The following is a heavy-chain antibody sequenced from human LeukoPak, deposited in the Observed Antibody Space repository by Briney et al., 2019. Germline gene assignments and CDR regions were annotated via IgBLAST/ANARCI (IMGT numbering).Heavy chain of an antibody. J-gene: IGHJ4*02. CDR3: TKAPHPRCSSSGCYLDY. CDR1: GFTFGDYA. D-gene: IGHD2-2*01. Sequence: GRSLRLSCSTSGFTFGDYAMSWVRQAPGKGLEWVGFIQAKAYGGATKYAASVNGRFSISRDDSQSIANLQMNDLKTEDTAVYYCTKAPHPRCSSSGCYLDYWGQGTLVTVSS. CDR2: IQAKAYGGAT. V-gene: IGHV3-49*04.